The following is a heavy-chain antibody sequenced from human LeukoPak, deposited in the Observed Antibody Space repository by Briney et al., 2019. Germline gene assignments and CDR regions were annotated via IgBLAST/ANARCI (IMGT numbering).Heavy chain of an antibody. V-gene: IGHV1-2*02. CDR2: INPNSGGT. CDR1: GYTFTVYY. CDR3: ARQEGLYSIDY. D-gene: IGHD5-18*01. J-gene: IGHJ4*02. Sequence: VASVKVSCKASGYTFTVYYMHWVRQAPGQGLEWMGWINPNSGGTNYAQKFQGRVTMTRDTSISTAYMELSRLRSDDTAVYYCARQEGLYSIDYWGQGTLVTVSS.